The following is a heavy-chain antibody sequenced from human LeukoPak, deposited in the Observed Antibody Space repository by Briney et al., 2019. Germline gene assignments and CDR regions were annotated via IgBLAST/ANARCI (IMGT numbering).Heavy chain of an antibody. Sequence: GGSLRLSCAASGFTFSSYWMSWVRQAPGKGLEWVANIKQDGSEKYYVDSVKGRFTISRDNAKNSLYLQMNSLRAEDAAVYYCAREGYYYGSGSYYGWGQGTQVTVSA. CDR2: IKQDGSEK. V-gene: IGHV3-7*01. CDR1: GFTFSSYW. CDR3: AREGYYYGSGSYYG. J-gene: IGHJ4*02. D-gene: IGHD3-10*01.